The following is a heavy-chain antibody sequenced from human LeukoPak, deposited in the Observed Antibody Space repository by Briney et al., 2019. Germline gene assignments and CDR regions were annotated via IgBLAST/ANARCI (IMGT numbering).Heavy chain of an antibody. CDR3: AKGPRSNWNYAPFDY. D-gene: IGHD1-7*01. Sequence: GGSLRLSCAASGFTFDDYAMHWVRQAPGKGLEWVSGISWNSGSIGYADSVKGRFTISRDNAKNSLYLQMNSLRAEDMALYYCAKGPRSNWNYAPFDYWGQGTLVTVSS. CDR2: ISWNSGSI. V-gene: IGHV3-9*03. J-gene: IGHJ4*02. CDR1: GFTFDDYA.